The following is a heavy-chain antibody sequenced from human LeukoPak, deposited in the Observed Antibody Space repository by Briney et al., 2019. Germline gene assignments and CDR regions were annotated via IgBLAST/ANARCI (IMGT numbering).Heavy chain of an antibody. D-gene: IGHD4-17*01. CDR3: ARDRYNYGDYPDAFDI. Sequence: SQTLSLTCTVSGGSISSGGYYWSWIRQHPGKGLEWIGYIYYSGSTYYNPSLKSRVTISVDTSKNQFSLKLSSVTAADTAVYSCARDRYNYGDYPDAFDIWGQGTMVTVSS. J-gene: IGHJ3*02. CDR1: GGSISSGGYY. V-gene: IGHV4-31*03. CDR2: IYYSGST.